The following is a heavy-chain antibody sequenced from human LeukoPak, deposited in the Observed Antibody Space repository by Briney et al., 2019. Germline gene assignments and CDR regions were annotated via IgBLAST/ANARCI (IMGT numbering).Heavy chain of an antibody. CDR3: ARDGAGIAAAGISWFDP. J-gene: IGHJ5*02. V-gene: IGHV4-59*11. CDR1: GGSISSHY. D-gene: IGHD6-13*01. CDR2: IYYSGST. Sequence: SETLSLTCTVSGGSISSHYWSWIRQPPGKGLEWIGYIYYSGSTNYNPSLKSRVTISVDTSKNQFSLKLSSVTAADTAVYYCARDGAGIAAAGISWFDPWGQETLVTVSS.